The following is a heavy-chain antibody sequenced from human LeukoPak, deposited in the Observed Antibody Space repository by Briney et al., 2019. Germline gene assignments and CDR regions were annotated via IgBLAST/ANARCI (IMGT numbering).Heavy chain of an antibody. CDR2: IYYSGTT. CDR3: ARSRGYSSGWHFTGD. CDR1: GGSISSYY. Sequence: PSETLSLTCTVSGGSISSYYWSWIRQPPGKGLEWIGYIYYSGTTNYNPSLKSRVTISVDTSKNQFSLKLSSVTAADTAVYYCARSRGYSSGWHFTGDWGQGTLVTVSS. J-gene: IGHJ4*02. D-gene: IGHD6-19*01. V-gene: IGHV4-59*01.